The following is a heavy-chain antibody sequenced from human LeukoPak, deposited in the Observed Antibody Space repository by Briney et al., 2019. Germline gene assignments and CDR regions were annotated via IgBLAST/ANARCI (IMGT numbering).Heavy chain of an antibody. CDR3: ARGHIPAAGTDY. D-gene: IGHD6-13*01. V-gene: IGHV3-7*04. Sequence: GGSLRLSCAASGFTFSAYWMTWVRQAPGKGLEWVANIKHDGSEKHYVDSVRGRFTISRDNAKNSLYLQMNSLRVEDTAIYYCARGHIPAAGTDYWGQGTLVTVSS. CDR2: IKHDGSEK. J-gene: IGHJ4*02. CDR1: GFTFSAYW.